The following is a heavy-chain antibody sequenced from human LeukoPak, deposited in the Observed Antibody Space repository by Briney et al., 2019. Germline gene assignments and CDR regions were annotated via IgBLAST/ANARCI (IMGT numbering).Heavy chain of an antibody. CDR3: AKSPESNYDFWSGYTSFDY. D-gene: IGHD3-3*01. CDR1: GFAISFYN. V-gene: IGHV3-23*01. CDR2: ISGSGGST. J-gene: IGHJ4*02. Sequence: GGSLRLSCVASGFAISFYNMNWVRQAPGKGLEWVSAISGSGGSTYYADSVKGRFTISRDNSENTLYLQMNSLRAEDTAVYYCAKSPESNYDFWSGYTSFDYWGQGTLVTVSS.